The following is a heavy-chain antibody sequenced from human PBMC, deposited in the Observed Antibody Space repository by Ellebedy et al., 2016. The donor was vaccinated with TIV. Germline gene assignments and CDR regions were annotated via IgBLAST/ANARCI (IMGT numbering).Heavy chain of an antibody. CDR3: AKGGRTESNYTYFDY. D-gene: IGHD1-7*01. CDR1: GFIFNNYA. CDR2: DSINDDTT. Sequence: GESLKISCATSGFIFNNYALSWVRQAPGKGLEWVSGDSINDDTTWYADSVKGRFTISRDNSKKTLYLQMNSLRAEDTAVYYCAKGGRTESNYTYFDYWGQGTLLIVSS. V-gene: IGHV3-23*01. J-gene: IGHJ4*02.